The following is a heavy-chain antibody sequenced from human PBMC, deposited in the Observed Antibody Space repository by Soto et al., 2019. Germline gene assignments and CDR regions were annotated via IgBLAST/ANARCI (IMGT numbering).Heavy chain of an antibody. Sequence: QVQLVESGGGVVQPGRSLRLSCAASGFTFSNYGMHWVRQAPGKGLEWVARIYYDGSNEYYADSVKGRFTISRDSSKNTXXXXMNSLRAXXTXVXXXXXXXXXXXFXQLDYWGQGTLVTVSS. V-gene: IGHV3-33*01. CDR1: GFTFSNYG. CDR2: IYYDGSNE. CDR3: XXXXXXXXFXQLDY. J-gene: IGHJ4*02. D-gene: IGHD1-1*01.